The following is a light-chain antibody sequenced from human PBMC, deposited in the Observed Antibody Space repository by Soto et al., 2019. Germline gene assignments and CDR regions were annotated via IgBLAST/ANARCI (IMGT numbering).Light chain of an antibody. CDR1: HSISSW. Sequence: DIQMTQSPYTLSASVGDRVTITCRASHSISSWLAWYQQKPGKAPKLLIYDASSLETGVPSRFSGSGSGTDFTLTISSLQADDFATYYCQQYYVYSRTFGQGTKVDIK. CDR3: QQYYVYSRT. V-gene: IGKV1-5*01. J-gene: IGKJ1*01. CDR2: DAS.